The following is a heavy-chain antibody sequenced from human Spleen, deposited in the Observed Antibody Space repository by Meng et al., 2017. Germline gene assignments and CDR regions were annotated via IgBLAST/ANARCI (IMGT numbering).Heavy chain of an antibody. CDR2: IYWDDDK. Sequence: SGPTLVKPTQTLTLTCTFSGFSLSTSGVGVGWIRQPPGKALEWLVLIYWDDDKRYSPSLKSRLTITKDTSKNQVVLTMTNMDPVDTATYYCAHRPPIGYSYGYDWFDPWGQGTLVTVSS. J-gene: IGHJ5*02. CDR1: GFSLSTSGVG. V-gene: IGHV2-5*02. CDR3: AHRPPIGYSYGYDWFDP. D-gene: IGHD5-18*01.